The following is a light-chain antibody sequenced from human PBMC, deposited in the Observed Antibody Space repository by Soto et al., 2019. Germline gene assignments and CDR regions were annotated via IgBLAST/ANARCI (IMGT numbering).Light chain of an antibody. V-gene: IGLV2-14*03. Sequence: QSVLTQPASVSASPGQSITISCSGTNGDIGGYNYVSWYQQHPGKAPKLMIYDVYNRPSGVSDRFSGSKSGNTASLTISGLQAEDEADYYCNSYTSSTTLVFGTGTKVTVL. CDR2: DVY. CDR3: NSYTSSTTLV. CDR1: NGDIGGYNY. J-gene: IGLJ1*01.